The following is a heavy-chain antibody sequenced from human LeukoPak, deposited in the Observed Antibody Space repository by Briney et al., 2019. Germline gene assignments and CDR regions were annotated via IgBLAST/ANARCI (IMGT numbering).Heavy chain of an antibody. Sequence: SETLSLTCAVSGGTISRYYWSWIRQSPGKGLEWIGYIYSTGSTNSSPSLKSRVSISVDTSKNQFSLNMRSVTAADTAVYYCARHESAAGALFHWGQGVLVTVSS. CDR3: ARHESAAGALFH. J-gene: IGHJ4*02. CDR2: IYSTGST. V-gene: IGHV4-59*08. CDR1: GGTISRYY. D-gene: IGHD1-26*01.